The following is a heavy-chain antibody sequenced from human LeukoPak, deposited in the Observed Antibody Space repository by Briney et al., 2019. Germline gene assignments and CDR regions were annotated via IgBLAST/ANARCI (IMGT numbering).Heavy chain of an antibody. J-gene: IGHJ4*02. V-gene: IGHV3-23*01. CDR2: ITTGDGNT. Sequence: GGSLRLSCTASGFTFSSYTMTWVRQAPGKGLKWVSTITTGDGNTYYADSVKGRFTVSRDDSKNTLYLQMNSLRAEDTAVYYCAKDPLWVDSDADFWGQGTLVPVSS. D-gene: IGHD5-18*01. CDR1: GFTFSSYT. CDR3: AKDPLWVDSDADF.